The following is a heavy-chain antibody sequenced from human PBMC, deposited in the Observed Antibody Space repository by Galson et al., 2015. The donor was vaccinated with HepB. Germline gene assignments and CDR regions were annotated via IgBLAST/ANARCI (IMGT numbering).Heavy chain of an antibody. J-gene: IGHJ3*02. V-gene: IGHV3-48*04. CDR2: ISTNGATI. CDR1: DPTFSSYT. CDR3: ATTKFGSGAYWTFDI. Sequence: SLRLSCAASDPTFSSYTMNWVRQTPGKGLQWISYISTNGATIHYADSVKGRFTIARDNAKNTMWLQMNSLRAKDTAVYYCATTKFGSGAYWTFDIWGQGTLVTVSS. D-gene: IGHD4/OR15-4a*01.